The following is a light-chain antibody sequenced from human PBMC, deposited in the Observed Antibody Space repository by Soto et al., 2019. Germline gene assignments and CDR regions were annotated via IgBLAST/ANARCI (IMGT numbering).Light chain of an antibody. Sequence: DIQVTQSPSTLSASVGDRVIIACRASQTADKWVAWYQQKPGKAPNVLIYDASRLESGVPSRFSGSGSGTLFTLTISKLQPDDFATYYCQHYNDYPYTFGQGTKVEI. CDR3: QHYNDYPYT. CDR1: QTADKW. J-gene: IGKJ2*01. V-gene: IGKV1-5*01. CDR2: DAS.